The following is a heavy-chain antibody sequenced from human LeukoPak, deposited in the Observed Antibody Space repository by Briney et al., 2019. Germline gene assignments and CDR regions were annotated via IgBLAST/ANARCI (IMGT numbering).Heavy chain of an antibody. D-gene: IGHD6-6*01. CDR2: ISWNSGSI. V-gene: IGHV3-9*01. Sequence: PGGSLRLSCVASGFTFDDYAMQWVRQAPGKGLEWVSGISWNSGSIAYADSVKGRFTISRDNAKNSLYLQMNSLRAEDTALYYCAKANGYSTSSYYFDYWGQGTLVTVSS. J-gene: IGHJ4*02. CDR3: AKANGYSTSSYYFDY. CDR1: GFTFDDYA.